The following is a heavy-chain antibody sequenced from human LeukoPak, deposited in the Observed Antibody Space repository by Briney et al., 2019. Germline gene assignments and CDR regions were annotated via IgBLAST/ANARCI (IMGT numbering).Heavy chain of an antibody. CDR3: ARQTFGPRTNCFDP. Sequence: KPSETLSLTCTVSGGSISHYFWSWIRQPPGKPLEWIGYIYYSGSANYNPSLKSRVTISVDTSKNQFSLKLSSVTAADTAVYYCARQTFGPRTNCFDPWGQGTLVTVSS. CDR2: IYYSGSA. CDR1: GGSISHYF. J-gene: IGHJ5*02. V-gene: IGHV4-59*08. D-gene: IGHD2/OR15-2a*01.